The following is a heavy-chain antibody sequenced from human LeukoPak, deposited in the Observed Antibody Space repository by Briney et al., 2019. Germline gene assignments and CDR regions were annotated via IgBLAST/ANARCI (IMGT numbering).Heavy chain of an antibody. J-gene: IGHJ4*02. V-gene: IGHV4-59*01. Sequence: SETLSLTCTVSGGSISSYYWSWLRQPPGKGLEWIGYIYYSGSTNYNPSLKSRVTISVDTSKNQFSLKLSSVTAADTAVYYCARGVYARVDYWGQGTLVTVSS. D-gene: IGHD5/OR15-5a*01. CDR2: IYYSGST. CDR1: GGSISSYY. CDR3: ARGVYARVDY.